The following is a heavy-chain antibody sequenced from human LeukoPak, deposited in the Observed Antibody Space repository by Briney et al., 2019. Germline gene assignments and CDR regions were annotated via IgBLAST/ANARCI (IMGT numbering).Heavy chain of an antibody. Sequence: SETLCLTCAASGYSISSGYYWGCIRQPPGKGLEWIGIIYHSGSTYYNPSLKSRFTISVDTSRNHFSLKLSSVTAADTAVYYGARGSLGVVVPAARMNWFDPWGQGTRVTVSS. J-gene: IGHJ5*02. CDR2: IYHSGST. CDR3: ARGSLGVVVPAARMNWFDP. CDR1: GYSISSGYY. V-gene: IGHV4-38-2*01. D-gene: IGHD2-2*01.